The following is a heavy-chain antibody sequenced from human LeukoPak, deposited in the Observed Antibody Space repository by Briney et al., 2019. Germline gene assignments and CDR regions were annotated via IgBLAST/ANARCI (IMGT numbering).Heavy chain of an antibody. J-gene: IGHJ6*02. CDR1: GGTFSSYA. CDR2: ISAYNGNT. Sequence: AASVNVSCKASGGTFSSYAISWVRQAPGQGLEWMGWISAYNGNTNYAQKLQGRVTMTTDTSTSTAYMELRSLRSDDTAVYYCARDYGDYGFGPAEYYYYGMDVWGQGTTVTVSS. V-gene: IGHV1-18*01. CDR3: ARDYGDYGFGPAEYYYYGMDV. D-gene: IGHD4-17*01.